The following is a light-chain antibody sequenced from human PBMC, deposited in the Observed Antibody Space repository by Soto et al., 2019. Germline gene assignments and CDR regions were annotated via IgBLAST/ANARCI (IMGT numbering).Light chain of an antibody. CDR1: QSVSSSH. CDR3: QQYGSSPGGT. CDR2: GTS. V-gene: IGKV3-20*01. J-gene: IGKJ1*01. Sequence: VLTQSPGTLFFSPGERATLSCRASQSVSSSHLAWYQQKPGQAPRLLIYGTSSRATGIPDRFSGSGSGTDFTLTVSRLEPEDFAVYYCQQYGSSPGGTFGQGTKVDIK.